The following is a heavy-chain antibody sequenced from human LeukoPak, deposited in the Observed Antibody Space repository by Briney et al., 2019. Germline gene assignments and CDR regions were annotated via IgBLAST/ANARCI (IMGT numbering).Heavy chain of an antibody. V-gene: IGHV1-46*01. CDR2: INPSGGST. CDR3: ARAKANGYSYGSDYFDY. Sequence: ASVKVSCKASGYTFTSYYMHWVRQAPGQGLEWTGIINPSGGSTSYAQKFQGRVTMTRDTSTSTVYMELSSLRSEDTAVYYCARAKANGYSYGSDYFDYWGQGTLVTVSS. CDR1: GYTFTSYY. D-gene: IGHD5-18*01. J-gene: IGHJ4*02.